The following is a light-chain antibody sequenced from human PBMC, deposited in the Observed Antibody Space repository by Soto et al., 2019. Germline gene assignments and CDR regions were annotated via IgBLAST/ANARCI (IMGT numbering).Light chain of an antibody. J-gene: IGLJ2*01. V-gene: IGLV2-8*01. CDR3: SSYVGSMV. CDR2: EVT. Sequence: QSALTHPPSASGSPGQSVTISCTGTSSDFGGYNYVSWYQQHPGKAPKLVIYEVTKRPSGVPDRFSGSKSGNTASLTVSGLQAEDEADYYCSSYVGSMVFGGGTKLTVL. CDR1: SSDFGGYNY.